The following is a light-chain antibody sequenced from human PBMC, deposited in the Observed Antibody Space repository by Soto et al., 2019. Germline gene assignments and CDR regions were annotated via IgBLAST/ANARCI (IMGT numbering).Light chain of an antibody. Sequence: EIVMTQSPATLSVSPGERATLSCRASQSVSGNLAWYQQKPGQAPRLLIYGASTRAAAIPARFSGSGSGTEFTLTISSLQAEDFAVYYCQQYNNWPPGTFGQGTKVEIK. CDR1: QSVSGN. CDR2: GAS. J-gene: IGKJ1*01. V-gene: IGKV3-15*01. CDR3: QQYNNWPPGT.